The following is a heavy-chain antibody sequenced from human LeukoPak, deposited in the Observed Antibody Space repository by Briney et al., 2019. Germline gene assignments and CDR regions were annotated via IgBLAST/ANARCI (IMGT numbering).Heavy chain of an antibody. CDR3: ARRPIAAGNNWFDP. V-gene: IGHV4-39*01. D-gene: IGHD6-13*01. Sequence: PSETLSLTCTVSGGSISSAAYYWGWVRQPPGKGLDWIRSIYYTGTTYYSPSLQTRATLSFATSKNQFSLKLTSVTAADTAVYFCARRPIAAGNNWFDPWGQGTLVTVSS. CDR2: IYYTGTT. CDR1: GGSISSAAYY. J-gene: IGHJ5*02.